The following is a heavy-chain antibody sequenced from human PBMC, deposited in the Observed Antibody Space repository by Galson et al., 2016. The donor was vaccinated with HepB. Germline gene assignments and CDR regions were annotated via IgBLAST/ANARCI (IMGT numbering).Heavy chain of an antibody. V-gene: IGHV3-7*01. D-gene: IGHD6-19*01. CDR3: ARERRGSGWYIDY. J-gene: IGHJ4*02. Sequence: SLRLSCAASGFTFSMYWMSWVRQAPGKGLEWVANIKQGGSEKYYVESVRGRFTISRDNAKNSLFLQMNSLRAEDTAVYSCARERRGSGWYIDYWGQGTLVTVSS. CDR1: GFTFSMYW. CDR2: IKQGGSEK.